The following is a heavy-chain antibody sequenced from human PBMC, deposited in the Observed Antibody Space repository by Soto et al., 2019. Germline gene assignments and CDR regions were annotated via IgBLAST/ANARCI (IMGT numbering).Heavy chain of an antibody. D-gene: IGHD2-21*02. J-gene: IGHJ4*02. CDR3: ARDLDHCGGDCYSFDY. V-gene: IGHV3-53*01. Sequence: GXPRLSCAASGVTFGTYGMNWVRQAPGKGLEWVSVIYKNGDTFYANSVKGRFTISRDNFKNTLYLQMNSLRAEDTAVYFCARDLDHCGGDCYSFDYWGQGILVTVSS. CDR1: GVTFGTYG. CDR2: IYKNGDT.